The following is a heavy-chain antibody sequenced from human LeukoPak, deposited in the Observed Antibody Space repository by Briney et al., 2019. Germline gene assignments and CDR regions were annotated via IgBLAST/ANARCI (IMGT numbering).Heavy chain of an antibody. D-gene: IGHD6-19*01. CDR3: ARSWYSSGSGPGTIDY. CDR1: GGSISSYY. J-gene: IGHJ4*02. CDR2: IYTSVST. Sequence: SETLSFTCTVSGGSISSYYWSWIPQPAGKGLEWIGRIYTSVSTNYNPSLKSRVTMSVDTSKNQFSLKLSSVTAADTAVYYCARSWYSSGSGPGTIDYWGQGTLVTVSS. V-gene: IGHV4-4*07.